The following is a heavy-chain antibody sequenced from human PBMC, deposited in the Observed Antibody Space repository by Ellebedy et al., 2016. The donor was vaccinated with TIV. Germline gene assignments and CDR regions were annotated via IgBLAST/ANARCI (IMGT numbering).Heavy chain of an antibody. CDR2: IFMSGST. CDR3: ARLRQSRDRSHWYFDL. CDR1: AASFSSYY. Sequence: SETLSLXCTVSAASFSSYYCSWIRQSAGQGLDWIGRIFMSGSTRYNPSLKNRVTMSVDASTTQLSLNLSSVTAADTAVYFCARLRQSRDRSHWYFDLWGRGTLVTVSS. V-gene: IGHV4-4*07. J-gene: IGHJ2*01. D-gene: IGHD1-14*01.